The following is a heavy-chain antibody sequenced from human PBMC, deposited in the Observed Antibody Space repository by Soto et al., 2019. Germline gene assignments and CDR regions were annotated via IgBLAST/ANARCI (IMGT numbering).Heavy chain of an antibody. V-gene: IGHV4-59*01. D-gene: IGHD1-7*01. CDR2: IYYSGST. CDR1: GGSISSYY. CDR3: ARVPRNYNWNYDFDNWFDP. Sequence: SETLSLTCTVSGGSISSYYWSWIRQPPGKGLEWIGYIYYSGSTNYNPSLKSRVTISVDTSKNQFSLKLSSVTAADTAVYYCARVPRNYNWNYDFDNWFDPWGQGTLVTVSS. J-gene: IGHJ5*02.